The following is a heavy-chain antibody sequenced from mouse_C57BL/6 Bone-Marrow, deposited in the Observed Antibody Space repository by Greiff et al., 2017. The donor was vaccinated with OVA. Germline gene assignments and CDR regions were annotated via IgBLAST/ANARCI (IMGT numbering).Heavy chain of an antibody. CDR2: IYPRSGNT. Sequence: QVQLQQSGAELARPGASVKLSCKASGYTFTSYGISWVKQRTGQGLEWIGEIYPRSGNTYYNEKFKGKATLTADKSSSTAYMELRSLTSEDSAVYFCAREGGGSSVYWYFDVWGTGTTVTVSS. D-gene: IGHD1-1*01. J-gene: IGHJ1*03. V-gene: IGHV1-81*01. CDR3: AREGGGSSVYWYFDV. CDR1: GYTFTSYG.